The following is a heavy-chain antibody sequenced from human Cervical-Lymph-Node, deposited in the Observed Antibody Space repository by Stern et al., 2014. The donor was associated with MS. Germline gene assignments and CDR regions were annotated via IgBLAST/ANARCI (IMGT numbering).Heavy chain of an antibody. V-gene: IGHV1-18*01. CDR2: ITVYNGNT. CDR1: GYTFSSFA. Sequence: QVQLVESGAEVKKPGASVNVSCKASGYTFSSFAITWVRQAPGQGLEWMGTITVYNGNTNYAQRVQDRVTMTTDTSTNTAYMEVRNLRSAATAVYYCGRGWGDPRHWGQGTLVTVSS. J-gene: IGHJ4*02. D-gene: IGHD3-16*01. CDR3: GRGWGDPRH.